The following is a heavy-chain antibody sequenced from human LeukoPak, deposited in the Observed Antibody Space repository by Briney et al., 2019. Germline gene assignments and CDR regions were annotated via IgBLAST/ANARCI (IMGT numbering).Heavy chain of an antibody. J-gene: IGHJ4*02. CDR3: AKDRSIFGVVSYFDY. CDR1: GFTFSSYA. CDR2: ISGSGGST. D-gene: IGHD3-3*01. V-gene: IGHV3-23*01. Sequence: GGSLRLSYAASGFTFSSYAMSWVRQAPGKGLEWVSAISGSGGSTYYADSVKGRFTISRDNSKNTLYLQMNSLRAEDTAVYYCAKDRSIFGVVSYFDYWGQETLVTVSS.